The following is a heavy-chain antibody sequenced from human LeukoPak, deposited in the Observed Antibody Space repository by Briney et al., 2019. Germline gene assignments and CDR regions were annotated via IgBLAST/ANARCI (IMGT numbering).Heavy chain of an antibody. D-gene: IGHD4-17*01. V-gene: IGHV3-53*01. J-gene: IGHJ4*02. CDR2: IYSGGST. CDR1: GFTVSSNY. CDR3: VATVTILDY. Sequence: GGSLRLSCAASGFTVSSNYMSWVRRAPGKGLEWVSVIYSGGSTYRADSVKGRFTISRDNSKNTLYLQMNSLRAEDTAVYYCVATVTILDYWGQGTLVTVSS.